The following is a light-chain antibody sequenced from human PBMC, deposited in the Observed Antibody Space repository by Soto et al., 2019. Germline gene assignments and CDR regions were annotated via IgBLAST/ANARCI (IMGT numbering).Light chain of an antibody. Sequence: PMTQSPLSLSSSVGDRVTIACRASQDIGKDLGWYQQKPGEPPELLISVASSLESGVPSRFSGSGFGSYFNLTISNLQPEDFATYYCLKDYNYPRTFGQGTKVEL. CDR3: LKDYNYPRT. J-gene: IGKJ1*01. CDR1: QDIGKD. CDR2: VAS. V-gene: IGKV1-6*01.